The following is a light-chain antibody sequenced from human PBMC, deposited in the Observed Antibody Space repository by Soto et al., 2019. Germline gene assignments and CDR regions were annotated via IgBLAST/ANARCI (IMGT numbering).Light chain of an antibody. V-gene: IGLV2-14*01. J-gene: IGLJ2*01. CDR1: SSDVGGYNY. CDR3: SSYTSSSTLDVV. Sequence: QSVLTQPASVSGSPGQSITIPCTGTSSDVGGYNYVSWYQQHPGKAPKLMIYEVSNRPSGVSNRFSGSKSCNTASLTISGLQAEDEADYYCSSYTSSSTLDVVFGGGTKLTVL. CDR2: EVS.